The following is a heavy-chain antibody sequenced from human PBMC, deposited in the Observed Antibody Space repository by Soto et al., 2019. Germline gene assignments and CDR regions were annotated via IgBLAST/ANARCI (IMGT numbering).Heavy chain of an antibody. V-gene: IGHV3-21*01. CDR1: GFIFSNYS. J-gene: IGHJ4*02. CDR2: YSSSGSFI. Sequence: EVQLVESGGGLVKPGGSLRLSCAASGFIFSNYSMDWVRQAPGKGLEWVSSYSSSGSFIMYADSVKGRFTISRDNAKNSLFLQMNSLRAEDTAVYYCARHSSDYYYESPLDYWGQGTLVTVSS. CDR3: ARHSSDYYYESPLDY. D-gene: IGHD3-22*01.